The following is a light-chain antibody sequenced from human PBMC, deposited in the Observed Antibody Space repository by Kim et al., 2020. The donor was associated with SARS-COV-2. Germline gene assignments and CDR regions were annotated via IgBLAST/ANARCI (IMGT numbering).Light chain of an antibody. Sequence: SSELTQDPAVSVALGQTVRITCQGDSLRSYYASWYQQKPGQAPLLVIYGKNNRPSGIPDRFPGSSSGNTASLTITGAQAEDEADYYCNSRDSSGNHYVFG. J-gene: IGLJ1*01. CDR1: SLRSYY. CDR2: GKN. V-gene: IGLV3-19*01. CDR3: NSRDSSGNHYV.